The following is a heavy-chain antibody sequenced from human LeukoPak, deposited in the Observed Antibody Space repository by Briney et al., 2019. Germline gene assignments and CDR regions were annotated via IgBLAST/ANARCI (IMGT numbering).Heavy chain of an antibody. CDR2: IYHSGST. CDR1: GGSFSSSNW. Sequence: SETLSLTCAVYGGSFSSSNWWSWVRQPPGKGLEWIGEIYHSGSTNYNPSLKSRVTISVDKSKNQFSLKLSSVTAADTAVYYCARDGDSPRDFDYWGQGTLVTVSS. V-gene: IGHV4-4*02. D-gene: IGHD4-17*01. CDR3: ARDGDSPRDFDY. J-gene: IGHJ4*02.